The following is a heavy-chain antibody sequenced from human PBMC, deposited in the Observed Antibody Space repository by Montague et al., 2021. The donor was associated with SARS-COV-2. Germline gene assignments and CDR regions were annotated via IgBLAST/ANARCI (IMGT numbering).Heavy chain of an antibody. D-gene: IGHD6-19*01. CDR3: ARSTFYSSGWWDNWYFDL. J-gene: IGHJ2*01. Sequence: SETLSLTCTVSGGSISSYYWSWIRQPAGKGLEWIGRIYTSGSTNYNPSLKSRVTMSVDTSKNQFSLKLSSVTAADSAVYYCARSTFYSSGWWDNWYFDLWGRGTLVTVSS. V-gene: IGHV4-4*07. CDR1: GGSISSYY. CDR2: IYTSGST.